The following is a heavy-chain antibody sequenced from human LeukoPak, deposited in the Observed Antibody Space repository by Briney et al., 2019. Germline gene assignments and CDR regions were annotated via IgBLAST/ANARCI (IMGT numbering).Heavy chain of an antibody. CDR3: ASDLLY. D-gene: IGHD2-15*01. CDR1: GVTVSSHY. Sequence: GGTLRLSCAASGVTVSSHYMNWVRRAPGKRLEWVSVIYGVDGTSYADSVKGRFTISSDNSKNTVYLQMNSLRVDDTAVYYCASDLLYWGQGTLVTVSS. V-gene: IGHV3-53*05. J-gene: IGHJ4*02. CDR2: IYGVDGT.